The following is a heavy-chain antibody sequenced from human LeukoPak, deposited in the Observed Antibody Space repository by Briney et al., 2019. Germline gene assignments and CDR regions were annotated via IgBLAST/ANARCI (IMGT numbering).Heavy chain of an antibody. CDR3: EYCSSTSCSADY. CDR2: MNPNSGNT. V-gene: IGHV1-8*01. J-gene: IGHJ4*02. D-gene: IGHD2-2*01. CDR1: GYTFTSYD. Sequence: ASVKVSCKASGYTFTSYDINWVRQATGQGLEWMGWMNPNSGNTGYAQKFQGRVTMTRNTSISTAYMELSSLRSEDTAVYYCEYCSSTSCSADYWGQGTLVTVSS.